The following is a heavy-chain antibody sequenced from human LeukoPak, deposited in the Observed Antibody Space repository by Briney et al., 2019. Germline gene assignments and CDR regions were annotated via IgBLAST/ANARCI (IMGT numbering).Heavy chain of an antibody. D-gene: IGHD4-17*01. CDR3: AKSPHYGDYYFDY. J-gene: IGHJ4*02. V-gene: IGHV3-23*01. Sequence: GGSLRLSCAASGFTFSSYAMSWVRQAPGKGLEWVSAISGSGGSTYYADSVKGRFTITRDNSKNTLYLQMNSLRAEDTAVYYCAKSPHYGDYYFDYWGQGTLVTVSS. CDR2: ISGSGGST. CDR1: GFTFSSYA.